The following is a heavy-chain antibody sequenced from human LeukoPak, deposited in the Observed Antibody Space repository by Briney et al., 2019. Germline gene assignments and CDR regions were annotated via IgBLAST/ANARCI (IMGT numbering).Heavy chain of an antibody. CDR3: AILHGDYDNRQFDY. Sequence: SVKVSCKASGGTFSSYANSWVRQAPGQGLEWMGGIIPIFGTANYAQKFQGRVTITADESTSTAYMELSSLRSEDTAVYYCAILHGDYDNRQFDYWGQGTLVTVSS. D-gene: IGHD4-17*01. CDR2: IIPIFGTA. CDR1: GGTFSSYA. J-gene: IGHJ4*02. V-gene: IGHV1-69*13.